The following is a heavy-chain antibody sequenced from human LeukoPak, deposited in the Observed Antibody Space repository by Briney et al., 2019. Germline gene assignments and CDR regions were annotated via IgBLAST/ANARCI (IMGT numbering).Heavy chain of an antibody. CDR2: INHSGST. CDR1: GGSFSGYY. Sequence: SETLSLTCAVYGGSFSGYYWSWIRQPPGKGLEWIGEINHSGSTNYNPSLKSRVTISVDTSKNQFSLKLSSVTAADTAVYYCARKSSSSWYGAFDIWGQGTMVTVSS. V-gene: IGHV4-34*01. D-gene: IGHD6-13*01. CDR3: ARKSSSSWYGAFDI. J-gene: IGHJ3*02.